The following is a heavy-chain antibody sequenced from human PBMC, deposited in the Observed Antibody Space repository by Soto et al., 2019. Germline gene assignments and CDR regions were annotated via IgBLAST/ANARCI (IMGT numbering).Heavy chain of an antibody. V-gene: IGHV3-23*01. CDR1: GFMFSSYV. CDR3: AKDKFGYSSTWYSPGSDY. J-gene: IGHJ4*02. CDR2: ISGRGDSA. D-gene: IGHD6-13*01. Sequence: GGSLRLSCTASGFMFSSYVLSWVRQAPGKGLEWVSGISGRGDSANYADSVKGRFTISRDNSKNMVYLQMNSLRAEDTALYYCAKDKFGYSSTWYSPGSDYWGQGTLVTVSS.